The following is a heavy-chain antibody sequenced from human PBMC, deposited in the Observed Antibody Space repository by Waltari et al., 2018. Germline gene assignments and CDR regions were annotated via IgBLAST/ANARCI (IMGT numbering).Heavy chain of an antibody. CDR2: IYWNDDK. V-gene: IGHV2-5*01. CDR3: ARTYYYFWSGYPDFDY. Sequence: QITLKESGPTLVKPTQTLTLTCTFSGFSLSTSGVGVGWIRQPPGKALEWLALIYWNDDKRYSPSLKSRLTITKDTSKNQVVLTMTNMDPVDTATYYCARTYYYFWSGYPDFDYWGQGTLVTVSS. CDR1: GFSLSTSGVG. D-gene: IGHD3-3*01. J-gene: IGHJ4*02.